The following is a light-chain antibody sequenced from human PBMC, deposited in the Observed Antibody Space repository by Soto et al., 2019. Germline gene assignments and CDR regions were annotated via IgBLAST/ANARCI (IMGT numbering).Light chain of an antibody. Sequence: SYYLTQPPSVSVAPGRTASIACGGNNIGSRSVHWYQQKPGQAPVLVVYDDRDRPSGIPERFAGSNSGNTATLTISRVEAGDEADYYCQVWDSTSDHYVFGTGTKVTVL. CDR3: QVWDSTSDHYV. J-gene: IGLJ1*01. CDR1: NIGSRS. V-gene: IGLV3-21*02. CDR2: DDR.